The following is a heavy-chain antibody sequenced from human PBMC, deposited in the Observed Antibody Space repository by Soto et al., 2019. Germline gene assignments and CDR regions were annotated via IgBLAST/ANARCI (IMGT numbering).Heavy chain of an antibody. CDR1: GYSFTSYW. D-gene: IGHD3-3*01. CDR2: IYPGDSDT. Sequence: PXESLKISCQCSGYSFTSYWIVWVLQMPGKGLEWMGIIYPGDSDTRYSPSFQGQVTISADKSISAAYLQWSSLKASDTAMYYCARSGGRFLEWHVDYYYGMDVWGQGTTVTVSS. V-gene: IGHV5-51*01. J-gene: IGHJ6*02. CDR3: ARSGGRFLEWHVDYYYGMDV.